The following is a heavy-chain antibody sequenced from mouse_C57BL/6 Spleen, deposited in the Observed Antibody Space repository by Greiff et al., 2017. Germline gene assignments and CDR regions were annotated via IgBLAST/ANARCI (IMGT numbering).Heavy chain of an antibody. V-gene: IGHV5-17*01. J-gene: IGHJ4*01. Sequence: EVKLMESGGGLVKPGGSLKLSCAASGFTFSDYGMHWVRQAPEKGLEWVAYISSGSSTIYYADTVKGRFTISRDNAKNTLFLQMTSLRSEDTAMYYCARTAQATPMDYWGQGTSVTVSS. CDR3: ARTAQATPMDY. D-gene: IGHD3-2*02. CDR1: GFTFSDYG. CDR2: ISSGSSTI.